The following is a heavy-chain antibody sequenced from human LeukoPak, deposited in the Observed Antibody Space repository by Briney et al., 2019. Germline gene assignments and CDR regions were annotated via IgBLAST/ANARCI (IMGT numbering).Heavy chain of an antibody. V-gene: IGHV3-7*01. J-gene: IGHJ5*02. CDR2: INQDGSEN. CDR3: ARDLLPGYGWFDP. Sequence: GGSLRLSCAASGFTLSSYWMSWVRQAPGKGLEWVANINQDGSENYYVDSVMGRFNIYRDNAKNSLYLQMKSLRDEDTAVYYCARDLLPGYGWFDPGGQGTLVTVS. CDR1: GFTLSSYW. D-gene: IGHD5-18*01.